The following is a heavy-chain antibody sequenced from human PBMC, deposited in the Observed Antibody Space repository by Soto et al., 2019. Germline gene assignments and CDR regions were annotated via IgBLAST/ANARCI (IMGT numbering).Heavy chain of an antibody. D-gene: IGHD1-26*01. V-gene: IGHV3-23*01. CDR1: GFTFSSYA. CDR2: VSGSADDT. J-gene: IGHJ5*02. Sequence: EVQLLESGGGLVQPGGSMSLSCAASGFTFSSYAMSWVRQAPGKGLEWVSSVSGSADDTYYADSVKGRFTISRDNSKNTLFMQMNSLIVEGSAVYYCAKPGGTTSSWGQGTLVTVSS. CDR3: AKPGGTTSS.